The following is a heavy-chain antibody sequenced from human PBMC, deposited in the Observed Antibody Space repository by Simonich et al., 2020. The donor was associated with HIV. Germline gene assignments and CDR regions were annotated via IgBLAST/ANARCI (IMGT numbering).Heavy chain of an antibody. V-gene: IGHV4-39*01. D-gene: IGHD3-10*01. J-gene: IGHJ4*02. CDR1: GGSISSSSYY. CDR3: ARYYGGNTEVDY. Sequence: QLQLQESGPGLVKPSETLSLTCTVSGGSISSSSYYWGWIRQPPGKGLEWIGSIYYSESNYNNPSLKSRVTISVDTSKNQFSLKRSSVTAADTAVYYCARYYGGNTEVDYWGQGTLVTVSS. CDR2: IYYSESN.